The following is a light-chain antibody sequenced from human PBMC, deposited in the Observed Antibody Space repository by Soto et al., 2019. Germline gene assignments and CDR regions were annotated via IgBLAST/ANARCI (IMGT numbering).Light chain of an antibody. CDR2: SVT. V-gene: IGLV2-14*01. CDR1: SGDVGGYNY. Sequence: QSALTQPASVSGSPGQSVSISCAGTSGDVGGYNYVSWYQQHPGKAPKLMIHSVTNRPSGVSNRFSGSTPGNTASLTISNLQAEDVAEYYCCSYTGVTTDVLGTGYKVTVL. J-gene: IGLJ1*01. CDR3: CSYTGVTTDV.